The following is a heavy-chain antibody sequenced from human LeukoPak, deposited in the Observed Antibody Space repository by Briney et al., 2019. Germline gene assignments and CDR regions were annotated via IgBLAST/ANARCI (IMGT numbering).Heavy chain of an antibody. CDR3: AREMVGTDRTIRFLEWLTYYYYYGMDV. CDR2: INSDGSST. Sequence: QPGGSLRLSCAASGFTFSSYWMHWVRQAPGKGLVWVSRINSDGSSTSYADSVKGRFTISRDNAKNTLYLQMNSLRAEDTAVYYCAREMVGTDRTIRFLEWLTYYYYYGMDVWGQGTTVTVSS. D-gene: IGHD3-3*01. V-gene: IGHV3-74*01. J-gene: IGHJ6*02. CDR1: GFTFSSYW.